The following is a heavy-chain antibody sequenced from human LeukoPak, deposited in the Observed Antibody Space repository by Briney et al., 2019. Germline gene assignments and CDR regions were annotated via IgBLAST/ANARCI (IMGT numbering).Heavy chain of an antibody. V-gene: IGHV1-2*02. Sequence: ASVKVSCKASGYTFTGYYMHWVRQAPGQGLEWMGWINPNSGGTNYAQKFQGRVTMTRDTSISTAYMELSRLRSDDTAVYYCARGFPSGYSYGYTGDYWGQGTLVTVSS. CDR1: GYTFTGYY. CDR3: ARGFPSGYSYGYTGDY. D-gene: IGHD5-18*01. J-gene: IGHJ4*02. CDR2: INPNSGGT.